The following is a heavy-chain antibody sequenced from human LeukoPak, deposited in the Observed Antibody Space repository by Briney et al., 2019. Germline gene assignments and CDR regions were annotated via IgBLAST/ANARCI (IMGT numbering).Heavy chain of an antibody. V-gene: IGHV3-48*03. D-gene: IGHD1-26*01. CDR3: ARATWDPNYYYYMDI. Sequence: GGSLRLSCAASGFTFSSYEMNWVRQAPGKGLEWVSYISSSGSTIYYADSVKGRFTISRDNAKSSLFLQMNSLRAEDTAVYFCARATWDPNYYYYMDIWGKGTTVTISS. CDR2: ISSSGSTI. CDR1: GFTFSSYE. J-gene: IGHJ6*03.